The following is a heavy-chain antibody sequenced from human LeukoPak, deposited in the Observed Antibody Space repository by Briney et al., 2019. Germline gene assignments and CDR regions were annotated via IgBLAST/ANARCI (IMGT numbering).Heavy chain of an antibody. J-gene: IGHJ3*02. CDR2: ISYDGSNK. D-gene: IGHD1-14*01. CDR1: GFTFSSYG. V-gene: IGHV3-30*18. CDR3: ANKGMTTQAFDI. Sequence: PGGSLRLSCAASGFTFSSYGMHWVRQAPGKGLEWVAVISYDGSNKYYADSVKGRFTISRDNSKNTLYLRMNSLRAEDTAVYYCANKGMTTQAFDIWGQGTMVTVSS.